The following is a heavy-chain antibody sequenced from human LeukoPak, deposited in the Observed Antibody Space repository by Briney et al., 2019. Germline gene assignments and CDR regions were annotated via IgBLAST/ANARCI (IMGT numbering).Heavy chain of an antibody. CDR3: ARDCSSTSCQMGDSGYDLYYYYGMGV. V-gene: IGHV1-69*13. CDR1: GGTFSSYA. Sequence: ASVKVSCKASGGTFSSYAISWVRQAPGQGLEWMGGIIPIFGTANYAQKFQGRVTITADESTSTAYMELSSLRSEDTAVYYCARDCSSTSCQMGDSGYDLYYYYGMGVWGKGTTVTVSS. CDR2: IIPIFGTA. D-gene: IGHD2-2*01. J-gene: IGHJ6*04.